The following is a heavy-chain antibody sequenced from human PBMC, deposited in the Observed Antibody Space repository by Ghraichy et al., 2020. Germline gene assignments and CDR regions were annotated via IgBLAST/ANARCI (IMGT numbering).Heavy chain of an antibody. J-gene: IGHJ4*02. CDR3: AKDPGYSGSYTCFDY. CDR2: ISWNSGSI. CDR1: GFTFDDYA. V-gene: IGHV3-9*01. D-gene: IGHD1-26*01. Sequence: GGSLRLSCAASGFTFDDYAMHWVRQAPGKGLEWVSGISWNSGSIGYADSVKGRFTISRDNAKNSLYLQMNSLRAEDTALYYCAKDPGYSGSYTCFDYWGQGTLVTVSS.